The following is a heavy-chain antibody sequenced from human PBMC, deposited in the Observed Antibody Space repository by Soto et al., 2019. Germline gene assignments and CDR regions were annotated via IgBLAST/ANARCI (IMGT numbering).Heavy chain of an antibody. CDR3: ARRRYGSAWHFDH. Sequence: QVQLQESGPGLVKPSETLSLTCTVSGGSIGKYYWSWIRQPPGKGLEWIGYVHYSGSDNYNPSLRGRVTISLDTSRDQFALKVKSVTAADTAVYYCARRRYGSAWHFDHWGQGSLVTVSS. D-gene: IGHD2-15*01. J-gene: IGHJ4*02. CDR1: GGSIGKYY. V-gene: IGHV4-59*08. CDR2: VHYSGSD.